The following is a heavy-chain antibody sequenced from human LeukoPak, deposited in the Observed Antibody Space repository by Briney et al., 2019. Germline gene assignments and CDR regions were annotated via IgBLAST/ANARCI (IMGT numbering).Heavy chain of an antibody. V-gene: IGHV3-23*01. CDR2: ILASGGTT. CDR1: GLTFTNFA. Sequence: GGSLRLSCPASGLTFTNFAMSWVRQAPGKGLEWVSGILASGGTTYYADSVKGRFTSSRDNSKNTLYLQMSSLRAEDTAIYYCAKNYYDYTGPYSWVFDYWGQGTLVTASS. J-gene: IGHJ4*02. CDR3: AKNYYDYTGPYSWVFDY. D-gene: IGHD3-22*01.